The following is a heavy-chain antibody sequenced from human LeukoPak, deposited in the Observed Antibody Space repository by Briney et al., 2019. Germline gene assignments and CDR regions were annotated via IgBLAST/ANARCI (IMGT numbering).Heavy chain of an antibody. V-gene: IGHV1-18*01. CDR3: ARGPITRTIFGVPIGY. CDR2: ISAYNGNT. D-gene: IGHD3-3*01. J-gene: IGHJ4*02. Sequence: ASVKVSCKASGYTFTSYGISWVRQAPGQGLEWMGWISAYNGNTNYAQKFQGRVTITADESTSTAYMELSSLRSEDTAVYYCARGPITRTIFGVPIGYWGQGTLVTVSS. CDR1: GYTFTSYG.